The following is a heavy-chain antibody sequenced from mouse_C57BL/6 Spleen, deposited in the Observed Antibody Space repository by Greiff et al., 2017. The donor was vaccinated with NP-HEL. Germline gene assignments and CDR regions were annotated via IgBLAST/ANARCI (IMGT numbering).Heavy chain of an antibody. CDR2: INPNYGTT. D-gene: IGHD1-1*01. J-gene: IGHJ1*03. V-gene: IGHV1-39*01. Sequence: VQLQQSGPELVKPGASVKISCKASGYSFTDYNMNWVKQSNGKSLEWIGVINPNYGTTSYNQKFKGKATLTVDQSSSTAYMQLNSLTSEDSAVYYCARWGTTVVAKDWYFDVWGTGTTVTVSS. CDR1: GYSFTDYN. CDR3: ARWGTTVVAKDWYFDV.